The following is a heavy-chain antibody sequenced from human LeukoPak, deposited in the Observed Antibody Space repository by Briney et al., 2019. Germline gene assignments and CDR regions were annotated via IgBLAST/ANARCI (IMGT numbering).Heavy chain of an antibody. CDR1: GGPIPTSSYY. V-gene: IGHV4-39*01. D-gene: IGHD2/OR15-2a*01. J-gene: IGHJ2*01. CDR2: IYYSGST. CDR3: ARAFRARYFDR. Sequence: SETLSLPCSVSGGPIPTSSYYWGWIRQPPGKGVEWIGIIYYSGSTYYNPSLKGRVTISVDTSKNQFSQKLSSVTAADTTVYYCARAFRARYFDRWGRRALVTVSS.